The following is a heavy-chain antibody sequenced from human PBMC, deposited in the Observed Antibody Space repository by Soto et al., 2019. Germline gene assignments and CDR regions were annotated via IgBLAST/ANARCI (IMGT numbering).Heavy chain of an antibody. CDR2: IKSKRDGGTT. V-gene: IGHV3-15*01. CDR1: GFIFSNAW. Sequence: EVRLVESGGGLVKPGGSLRLSCAASGFIFSNAWMTWVRQATGKGLEWVGRIKSKRDGGTTDYAAPVKGRFTISRDDSKNTLYLQMNSLKIEDTAVYYCTTTWELLLYFDNWGQGTLVTVSS. D-gene: IGHD2-15*01. CDR3: TTTWELLLYFDN. J-gene: IGHJ4*02.